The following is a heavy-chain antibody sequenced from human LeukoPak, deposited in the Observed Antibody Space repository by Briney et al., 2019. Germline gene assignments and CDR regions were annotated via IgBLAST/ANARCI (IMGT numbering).Heavy chain of an antibody. J-gene: IGHJ4*02. Sequence: GGSLRLSCAASGFTFSDSAILWVRQASGKGLEWVGRIRSKSNSYATAYAASVKGRFTISRDDSKNTAYLQMNSLQTEDTAVYYCTRWDGNCYGCAWDYWGQGTLVTVSS. V-gene: IGHV3-73*01. D-gene: IGHD2-15*01. CDR3: TRWDGNCYGCAWDY. CDR1: GFTFSDSA. CDR2: IRSKSNSYAT.